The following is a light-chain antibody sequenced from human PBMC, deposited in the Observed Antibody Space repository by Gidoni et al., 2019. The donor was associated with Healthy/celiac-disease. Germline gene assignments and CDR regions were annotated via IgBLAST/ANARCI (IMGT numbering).Light chain of an antibody. Sequence: QSVLTQPPSVSGAPGQTVTISCTGSSSNIGAGYDVHWYQQLPGTAPKLLIYGHSHRPSGVPDRFSGSKSGTSASLAITGLQAEDEADYYCQSYDSSLSGSVFGGGTKLTVL. J-gene: IGLJ2*01. CDR1: SSNIGAGYD. CDR2: GHS. CDR3: QSYDSSLSGSV. V-gene: IGLV1-40*01.